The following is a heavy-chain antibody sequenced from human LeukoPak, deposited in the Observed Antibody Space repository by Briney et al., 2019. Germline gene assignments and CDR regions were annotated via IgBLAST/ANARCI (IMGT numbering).Heavy chain of an antibody. CDR3: ARGSILWLKGYFDY. D-gene: IGHD2-21*01. V-gene: IGHV4-34*01. Sequence: SETLSLTCAVYGGSFSGYYWSWIRQPPGKGLEWIGEINHSGSTNYNPSLKSRATISVDTSKNQFSLKLSSVTAADTAVYYCARGSILWLKGYFDYWGQGTLVTASS. CDR1: GGSFSGYY. CDR2: INHSGST. J-gene: IGHJ4*02.